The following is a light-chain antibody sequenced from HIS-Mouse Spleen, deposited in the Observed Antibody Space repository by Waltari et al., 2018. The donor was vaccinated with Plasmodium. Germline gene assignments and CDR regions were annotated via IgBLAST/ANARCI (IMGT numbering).Light chain of an antibody. CDR2: EDS. Sequence: SYELTQPPSASVSPGQTARITCSGDPLPTQYAYWYQQKSGQAPVLVIYEDSKRPSGIPERFSGSSSGTMATLTISGAQVEDEADYYCYSTDSSGNHRVFGGGTKLTVL. V-gene: IGLV3-10*01. J-gene: IGLJ3*02. CDR3: YSTDSSGNHRV. CDR1: PLPTQY.